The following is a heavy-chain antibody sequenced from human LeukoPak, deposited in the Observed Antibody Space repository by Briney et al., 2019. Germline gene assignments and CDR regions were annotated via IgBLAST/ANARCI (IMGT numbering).Heavy chain of an antibody. Sequence: ASVKVSCKASGYTFTSYVISWVRQAPGQGLEWMGWISAYNGNTNYAQKLQGRVTMTTDTSTSTAYMELRSLRSDDTAVYYCARARMVLIYYYGMDVWGQGTTVTVSS. CDR1: GYTFTSYV. D-gene: IGHD4/OR15-4a*01. J-gene: IGHJ6*02. V-gene: IGHV1-18*01. CDR3: ARARMVLIYYYGMDV. CDR2: ISAYNGNT.